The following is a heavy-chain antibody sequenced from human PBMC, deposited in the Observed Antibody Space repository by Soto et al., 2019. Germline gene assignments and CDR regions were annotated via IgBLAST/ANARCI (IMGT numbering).Heavy chain of an antibody. J-gene: IGHJ3*01. D-gene: IGHD3-22*01. CDR3: ARDQLYYNDISGRPLNAFDV. V-gene: IGHV3-48*01. CDR1: GFTFRNYG. CDR2: IGIGSSTK. Sequence: GGSLRVSCAASGFTFRNYGMNWGRQAPWKGLEWVSYIGIGSSTKYYADSVKGRFTISRDNAKNSLYLQMNSLRAEDTAVYYCARDQLYYNDISGRPLNAFDVWGQGTMVTVSS.